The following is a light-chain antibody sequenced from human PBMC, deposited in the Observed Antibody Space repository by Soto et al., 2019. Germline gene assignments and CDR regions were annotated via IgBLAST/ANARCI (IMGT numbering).Light chain of an antibody. CDR1: RIINTW. Sequence: DIQMTQSPSTLSAAVGDRVTITCRASRIINTWLAWYQQKPGKAPKLLIYRASNLVSGVPSRFSGSGSGTEFTLTISSLQPDDFSNYYCQQYETYSGTFGPGTKVDL. J-gene: IGKJ3*01. CDR2: RAS. V-gene: IGKV1-5*03. CDR3: QQYETYSGT.